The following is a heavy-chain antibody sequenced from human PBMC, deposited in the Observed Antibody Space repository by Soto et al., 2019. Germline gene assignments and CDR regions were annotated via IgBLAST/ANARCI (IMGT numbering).Heavy chain of an antibody. CDR1: GGSISSGDYY. D-gene: IGHD2-8*01. J-gene: IGHJ4*02. CDR2: ILYSGTT. V-gene: IGHV4-30-4*01. Sequence: SETLSLTCTVSGGSISSGDYYWSWIRQPPGKGLEWIGYILYSGTTNYNPSLESRLTISVGTSKNQFSLKLTSVTAADTAVYYCARNGALDYWGRGTLVTVSS. CDR3: ARNGALDY.